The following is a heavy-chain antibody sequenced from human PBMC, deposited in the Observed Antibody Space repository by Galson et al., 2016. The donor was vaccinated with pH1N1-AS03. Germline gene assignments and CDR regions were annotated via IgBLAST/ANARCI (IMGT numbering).Heavy chain of an antibody. CDR3: ARGPPFSP. Sequence: TLSLTCAVSGDSIKSDTHSWNWIRQSPGKGLEWLGYIYSSGVTESNPSLRSRVSITIDTSKNEFSLKVTSVTAADTAVYYCARGPPFSPWGQGTLVTVSS. CDR1: GDSIKSDTHS. J-gene: IGHJ1*01. V-gene: IGHV4-30-2*06. CDR2: IYSSGVT.